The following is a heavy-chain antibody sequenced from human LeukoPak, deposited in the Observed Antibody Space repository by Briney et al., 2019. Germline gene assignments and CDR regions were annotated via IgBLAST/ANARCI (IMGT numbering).Heavy chain of an antibody. J-gene: IGHJ6*03. Sequence: SETLSLTCTVSGYSISTGYHWGWIRQPPGKGLEWIGYIYRSGRTYYGPSLKSRVTISVDTSKNLFSLNLRSVTAADTAVYYCARVAYSTDGGYYYYYMDVWGKGTTVTVPS. D-gene: IGHD3-16*01. V-gene: IGHV4-38-2*02. CDR1: GYSISTGYH. CDR2: IYRSGRT. CDR3: ARVAYSTDGGYYYYYMDV.